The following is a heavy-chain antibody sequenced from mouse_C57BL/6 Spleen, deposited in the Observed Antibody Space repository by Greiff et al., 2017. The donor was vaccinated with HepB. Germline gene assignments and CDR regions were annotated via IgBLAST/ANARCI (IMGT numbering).Heavy chain of an antibody. CDR2: IYPGDGDT. CDR1: GYAFSSYW. Sequence: VQLQQSGAELVKPGASVKISCKASGYAFSSYWMNWVKQRPGKGLEWIGQIYPGDGDTNYNGKFKGKATLTADKSSSTAYMQLSSLTSEDSAVYFCARRGWDEGYFDVWGTGTTVTVSS. CDR3: ARRGWDEGYFDV. D-gene: IGHD4-1*01. J-gene: IGHJ1*03. V-gene: IGHV1-80*01.